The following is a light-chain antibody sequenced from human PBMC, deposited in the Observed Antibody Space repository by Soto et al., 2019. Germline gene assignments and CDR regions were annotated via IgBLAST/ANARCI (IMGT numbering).Light chain of an antibody. Sequence: AIQLTQSPSSLSASVGDRVTITCRASQGISSALAWYQQKPGKAPKLLIYDASSLESGVTSRFSGSGSGTDFTLTISSLQPEDFATYYGQQFNSYPLTFGGGTKVEIK. CDR2: DAS. CDR3: QQFNSYPLT. CDR1: QGISSA. V-gene: IGKV1-13*02. J-gene: IGKJ4*01.